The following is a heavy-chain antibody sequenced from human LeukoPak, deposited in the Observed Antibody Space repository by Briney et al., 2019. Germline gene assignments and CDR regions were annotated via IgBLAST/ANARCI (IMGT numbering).Heavy chain of an antibody. Sequence: SETLSLTCTVSGGSISSSSYYWGWIRQPPGKGLEWIGSIYYSGSTYYNLSLKSRVTISVDTSKNQFSLKLSSVTAADTAVYYCASPRLHYYFDYWGQGTLVTVSS. J-gene: IGHJ4*02. CDR2: IYYSGST. CDR3: ASPRLHYYFDY. V-gene: IGHV4-39*01. D-gene: IGHD4-11*01. CDR1: GGSISSSSYY.